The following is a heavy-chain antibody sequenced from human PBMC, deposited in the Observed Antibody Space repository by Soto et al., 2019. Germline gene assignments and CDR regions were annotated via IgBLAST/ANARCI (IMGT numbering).Heavy chain of an antibody. CDR3: TRAIRNELLSDY. J-gene: IGHJ4*02. CDR2: MNPNSGNR. D-gene: IGHD1-7*01. Sequence: QVQLVQSGAEVRMPGASVKVSCKASGYIFSRYDIGWVRKATGQGLEWMGWMNPNSGNRGYAQKFQGRVTMTRDTSISTAYMELNSLTSDDTAVYYCTRAIRNELLSDYWGQGTLVTVSS. V-gene: IGHV1-8*01. CDR1: GYIFSRYD.